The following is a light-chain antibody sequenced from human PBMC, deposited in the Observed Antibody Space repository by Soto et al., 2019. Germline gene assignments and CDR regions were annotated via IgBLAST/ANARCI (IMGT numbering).Light chain of an antibody. CDR3: QQYDYLPRT. V-gene: IGKV1-33*01. CDR1: QDITNY. CDR2: DAS. Sequence: DIQMTQSPSSLSASVGDRVTITCQASQDITNYLNWYQQKPGKAPQLLIYDASKLETGVPSRFSGSGSGTDFTFTISSLQPEDIATYYCQQYDYLPRTFGGGTKVEIE. J-gene: IGKJ4*01.